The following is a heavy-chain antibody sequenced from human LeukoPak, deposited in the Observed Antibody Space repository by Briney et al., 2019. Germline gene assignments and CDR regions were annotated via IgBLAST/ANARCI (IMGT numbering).Heavy chain of an antibody. CDR3: ARGASGYSYG. J-gene: IGHJ4*02. CDR2: IYYSGST. CDR1: GGSTSSYY. Sequence: SEALSLTCTVSGGSTSSYYWSWIRQPPGKGLEWIGYIYYSGSTNYNPPLKSRVTISIDTSKNQFSLNLSSVTAADTAVYYCARGASGYSYGWGQGTLVTVSS. V-gene: IGHV4-59*01. D-gene: IGHD5-18*01.